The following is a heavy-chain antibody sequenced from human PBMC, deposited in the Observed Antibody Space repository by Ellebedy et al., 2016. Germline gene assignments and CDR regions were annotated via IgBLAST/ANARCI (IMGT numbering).Heavy chain of an antibody. V-gene: IGHV4-34*01. J-gene: IGHJ4*02. CDR1: GGSFSGYY. CDR3: ARTLIGEVDF. CDR2: INHSGRT. Sequence: SETLSLXCAVYGGSFSGYYWTWIRQPPGKGLEWIGEINHSGRTRHNPSLKSRITISETSKNQFSLKLNSVTAADTATYYCARTLIGEVDFWGQGVLVTVSS. D-gene: IGHD4-17*01.